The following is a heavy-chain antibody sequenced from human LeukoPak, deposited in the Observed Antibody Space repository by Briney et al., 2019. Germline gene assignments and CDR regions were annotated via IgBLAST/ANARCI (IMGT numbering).Heavy chain of an antibody. Sequence: SVKVPCKASGGTFSSYAISWVRQAPGQGLEWMGRIIPIFGTANYAQKFQGRVTITTDESTNTAYMELSSLRSEDTAVYYCATPVLLWFGDSAAFDIWGQGTMVTVSS. CDR1: GGTFSSYA. CDR2: IIPIFGTA. CDR3: ATPVLLWFGDSAAFDI. V-gene: IGHV1-69*05. J-gene: IGHJ3*02. D-gene: IGHD3-10*01.